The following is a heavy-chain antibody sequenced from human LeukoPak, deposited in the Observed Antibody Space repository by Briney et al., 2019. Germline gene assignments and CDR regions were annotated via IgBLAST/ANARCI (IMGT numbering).Heavy chain of an antibody. CDR3: ARRTRRIAVAGRGFDY. CDR2: IYTSGST. Sequence: SETLSLTCTVSGDSISSYYWSWLRQPAGKGLEWIGRIYTSGSTNYNPPLKSRVTMSVDTSKSQFSLKLSSVTAADTAVYYCARRTRRIAVAGRGFDYWGQGTLVTVSS. CDR1: GDSISSYY. J-gene: IGHJ4*02. D-gene: IGHD6-19*01. V-gene: IGHV4-4*07.